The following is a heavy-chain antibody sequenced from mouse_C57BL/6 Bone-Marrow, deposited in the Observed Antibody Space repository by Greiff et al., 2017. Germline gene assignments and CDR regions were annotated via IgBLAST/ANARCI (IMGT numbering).Heavy chain of an antibody. V-gene: IGHV1-9*01. CDR1: GYTFTGYW. J-gene: IGHJ2*01. Sequence: QVQLQQPGAELMKPGASVKLSCKATGYTFTGYWITWVKQRPGHGLEWIGEIFPGSGSTNYNEKFKGKATFTADTSSNTAYMQLSSLTTQNSAIYECARWCPFTTRVATENYFDYWGQGTTLTVSS. CDR2: IFPGSGST. CDR3: ARWCPFTTRVATENYFDY. D-gene: IGHD1-1*01.